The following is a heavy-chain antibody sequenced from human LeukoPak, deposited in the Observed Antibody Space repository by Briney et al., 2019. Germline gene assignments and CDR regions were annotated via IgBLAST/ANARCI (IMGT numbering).Heavy chain of an antibody. CDR3: ARGDFQTLVDY. V-gene: IGHV4-59*01. CDR1: GGSISSYY. J-gene: IGHJ4*02. D-gene: IGHD3-3*01. CDR2: IYYSGST. Sequence: SETLSLTCTVSGGSISSYYWSWIRQPPGKGLEWIGYIYYSGSTNYNPSLKSRVTISVDTSKNQFSLKLSSVTAADTAVYYCARGDFQTLVDYWGQGTLVTVSS.